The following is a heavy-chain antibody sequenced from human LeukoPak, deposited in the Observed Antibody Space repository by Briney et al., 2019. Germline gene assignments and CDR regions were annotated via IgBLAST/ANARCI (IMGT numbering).Heavy chain of an antibody. J-gene: IGHJ3*02. V-gene: IGHV1-8*01. CDR1: GYTFTSYD. CDR2: MNPNSGNT. Sequence: GASVKVSCKASGYTFTSYDINWVRQATGQGLEWMGWMNPNSGNTGYAQRFQGRVTMTRNTSISTAYMELSSLRSEDTAVYYCARVPVGYHDAFDIWGQGTMVTVSS. D-gene: IGHD1-26*01. CDR3: ARVPVGYHDAFDI.